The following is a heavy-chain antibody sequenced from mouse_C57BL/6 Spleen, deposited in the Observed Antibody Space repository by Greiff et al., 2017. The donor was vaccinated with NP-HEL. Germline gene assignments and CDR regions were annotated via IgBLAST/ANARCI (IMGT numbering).Heavy chain of an antibody. CDR3: ARWGSNHAWFAY. CDR2: IYPRSGNT. D-gene: IGHD1-1*01. V-gene: IGHV1-81*01. J-gene: IGHJ3*01. CDR1: GYTFTSYG. Sequence: QVQLQQSGAELARPGASVKLSCKASGYTFTSYGISWVKQRTGQGLEWIGEIYPRSGNTYYNEKFKGKATLTADKSSSTAYMELRSLTSEDSAVYFCARWGSNHAWFAYWGQGTLVTVSA.